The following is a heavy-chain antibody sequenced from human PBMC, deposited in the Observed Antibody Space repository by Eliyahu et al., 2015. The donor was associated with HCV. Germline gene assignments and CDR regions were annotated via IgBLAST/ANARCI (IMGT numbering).Heavy chain of an antibody. CDR3: AFPWDILTGYPFDY. CDR2: ISSSGSTI. CDR1: GXXFXSYE. Sequence: EVQLVESGGGLVQPGGSLXLSCAAXGXXFXSYEMNWVRQAPGKGLEWVSYISSSGSTIYYADSVKGRFTISRDNAKNSLYLQMNSLRAEDTAVYYCAFPWDILTGYPFDYWGQGTLVTVSS. V-gene: IGHV3-48*03. D-gene: IGHD3-9*01. J-gene: IGHJ4*02.